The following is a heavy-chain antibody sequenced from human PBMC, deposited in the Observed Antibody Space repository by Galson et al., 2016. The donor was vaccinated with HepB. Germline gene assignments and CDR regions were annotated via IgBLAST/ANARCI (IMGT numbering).Heavy chain of an antibody. D-gene: IGHD2-21*01. CDR2: ISGTNSYT. J-gene: IGHJ4*02. CDR3: ARALLFTVVPDY. CDR1: GFTFRDYY. V-gene: IGHV3-11*06. Sequence: SLRLSCAVSGFTFRDYYMTWIRRAPGKGLEWISYISGTNSYTKYADFVKGRFTMSRDNDKNSLFLQMNSLRAEDTAVYYCARALLFTVVPDYWGQGTLVTVST.